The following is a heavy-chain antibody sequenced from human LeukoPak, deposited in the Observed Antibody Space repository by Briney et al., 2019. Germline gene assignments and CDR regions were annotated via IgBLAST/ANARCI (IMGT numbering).Heavy chain of an antibody. J-gene: IGHJ5*02. CDR3: ASGSGFTFLYSVGH. D-gene: IGHD2-15*01. CDR1: GYTFTDYY. Sequence: GGSLKLSCKASGYTFTDYYIHWVRQAPGKGLVWVTRIRGDGTRTIYADPVKGRFTIARDNSKDTLYLQMNSLTAEDTAVYFCASGSGFTFLYSVGHWGQGTLVTVSS. CDR2: IRGDGTRT. V-gene: IGHV3-74*01.